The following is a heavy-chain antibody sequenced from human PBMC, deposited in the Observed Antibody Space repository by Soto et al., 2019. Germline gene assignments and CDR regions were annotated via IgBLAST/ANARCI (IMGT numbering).Heavy chain of an antibody. CDR2: ISSSSSTI. J-gene: IGHJ4*02. CDR1: GFTFSSYS. V-gene: IGHV3-48*02. CDR3: ARLLSRYSGYVRDY. D-gene: IGHD5-12*01. Sequence: GGSLRLSCAASGFTFSSYSMNWVRQAPGKGLEWVSYISSSSSTIYYADSVKGRFTISRDNAKNSLYLQMNSLRDEDTAVYYCARLLSRYSGYVRDYWGQGTLVTVSS.